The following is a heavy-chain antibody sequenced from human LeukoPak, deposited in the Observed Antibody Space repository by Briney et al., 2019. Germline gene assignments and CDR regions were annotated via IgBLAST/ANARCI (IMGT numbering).Heavy chain of an antibody. CDR1: GYTFTSYG. V-gene: IGHV1-18*01. J-gene: IGHJ4*02. CDR2: ISAYNGNT. D-gene: IGHD1-1*01. Sequence: ASVKVSCKASGYTFTSYGITWVRQAPGQGLEWMGWISAYNGNTNYAHKLQGRVTMTTDTSTSTASMELSSLSSDDTAVYYCARRTPGYPDYWGQGTLVTVSS. CDR3: ARRTPGYPDY.